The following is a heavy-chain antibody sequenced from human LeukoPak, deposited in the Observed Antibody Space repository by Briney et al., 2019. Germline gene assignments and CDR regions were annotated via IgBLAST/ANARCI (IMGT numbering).Heavy chain of an antibody. CDR2: FDPEDGET. CDR3: ASLYADILTGYYPYDVYYFGY. CDR1: GYTLTELS. V-gene: IGHV1-24*01. Sequence: ASVKVSCKVSGYTLTELSMHWVRQAPGKGLEWMGGFDPEDGETIYAQKFQGRVTMTEDTSTDTAYMELSSLRSEDTAVYYCASLYADILTGYYPYDVYYFGYWGQGTLVTVSS. D-gene: IGHD3-9*01. J-gene: IGHJ4*02.